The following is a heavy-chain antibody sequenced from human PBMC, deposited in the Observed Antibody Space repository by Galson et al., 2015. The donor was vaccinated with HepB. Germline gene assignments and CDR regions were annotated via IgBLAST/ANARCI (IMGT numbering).Heavy chain of an antibody. D-gene: IGHD3-9*01. V-gene: IGHV3-30*02. J-gene: IGHJ6*02. CDR2: IWYDGDTK. CDR1: GFTFSRYV. Sequence: SLRLSCAASGFTFSRYVLHWVRQAPGKGLEWVALIWYDGDTKYYADPVKGRFTISRDDSNNSLFLQMNSLRVEDTAVYYCAKDRGRYFDTNYGMDVWGRGTTVTVSS. CDR3: AKDRGRYFDTNYGMDV.